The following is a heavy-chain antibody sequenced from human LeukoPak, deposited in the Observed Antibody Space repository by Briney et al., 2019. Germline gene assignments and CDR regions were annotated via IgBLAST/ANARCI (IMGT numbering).Heavy chain of an antibody. V-gene: IGHV3-20*04. CDR1: GFTFDDYG. J-gene: IGHJ4*02. Sequence: GGSLRLSCAASGFTFDDYGMTWVRQTPGKGLEWVSGINWDGGAPGYAEYVKGRFSVSRDNAKSSLYLQMNSLRAEDTAFYYCARVVSSRSWYAIDYWGQGTLVTVSS. D-gene: IGHD6-13*01. CDR2: INWDGGAP. CDR3: ARVVSSRSWYAIDY.